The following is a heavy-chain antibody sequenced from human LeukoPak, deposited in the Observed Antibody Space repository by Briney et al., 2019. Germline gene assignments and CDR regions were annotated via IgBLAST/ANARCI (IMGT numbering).Heavy chain of an antibody. CDR1: GFTFSSYA. V-gene: IGHV3-30-3*01. D-gene: IGHD5-12*01. J-gene: IGHJ4*02. CDR3: ARGLEWLRYFDY. Sequence: GGSLRLSCAASGFTFSSYAMHWVRQAPGKGLEWVAVISYDGSNKYYADSVKGRFTISRDNFKNTLYLQMNSLRAEDTAVYYCARGLEWLRYFDYWGQGTLVTVSS. CDR2: ISYDGSNK.